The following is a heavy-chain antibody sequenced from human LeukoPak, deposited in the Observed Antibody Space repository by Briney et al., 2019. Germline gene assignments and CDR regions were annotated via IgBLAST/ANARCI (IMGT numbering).Heavy chain of an antibody. V-gene: IGHV3-48*03. CDR3: ARVSGKQSSSWYAFDI. J-gene: IGHJ3*02. CDR2: ISSGGTI. CDR1: AFTFSSYE. D-gene: IGHD6-13*01. Sequence: PGGSLRLSCAASAFTFSSYEMNWVRQARGKGLEWVSYISSGGTIYYADSVRGRFTISRDNAKNSLYLQMDSLRAEDTAVYYCARVSGKQSSSWYAFDIWGQGTMVTVSS.